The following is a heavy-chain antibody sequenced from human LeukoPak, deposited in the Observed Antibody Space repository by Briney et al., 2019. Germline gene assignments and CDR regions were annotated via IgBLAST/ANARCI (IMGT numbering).Heavy chain of an antibody. CDR2: IIPIFGRA. J-gene: IGHJ5*02. V-gene: IGHV1-69*05. CDR3: AIDEYYYDSSGYSVWFDP. CDR1: GGTFSSYA. D-gene: IGHD3-22*01. Sequence: SVKVSCKACGGTFSSYAISWVRQARAKGLEWVGGIIPIFGRANYAQKLQGRVKITTDESTSTAYMELSSLRSENTAVYYCAIDEYYYDSSGYSVWFDPWGQGTLVTVSS.